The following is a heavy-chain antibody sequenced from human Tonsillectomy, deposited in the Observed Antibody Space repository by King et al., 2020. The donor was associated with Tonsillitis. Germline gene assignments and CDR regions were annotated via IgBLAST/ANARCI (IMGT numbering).Heavy chain of an antibody. CDR1: GGSFSGYY. Sequence: VKLQQWGAGLLKPSETLSLTCAVYGGSFSGYYWSWIRQPPGKGLEWIGEINHSGSTNYNPSLKSRVTISVDTSKNQFSLKLSSVTAADTAVYYCARGKGYYDSSGSDFDYWGQGTLVTVSS. CDR2: INHSGST. D-gene: IGHD3-22*01. V-gene: IGHV4-34*01. J-gene: IGHJ4*02. CDR3: ARGKGYYDSSGSDFDY.